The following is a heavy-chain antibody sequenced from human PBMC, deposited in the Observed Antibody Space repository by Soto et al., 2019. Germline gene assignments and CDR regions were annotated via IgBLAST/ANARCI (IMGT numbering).Heavy chain of an antibody. Sequence: EVQLLESGGGLVQPGGSLRLSCAASGFTFSSYAMSWVRQAPGKGLEWVSAISGSGGSTYYADSVKGRFTISRDNSKNTLYLQMNSLGAEDTAVYYCAPHEGGYSYGVVRDVWGQGTTVTVSS. J-gene: IGHJ6*02. D-gene: IGHD5-18*01. CDR1: GFTFSSYA. CDR2: ISGSGGST. V-gene: IGHV3-23*01. CDR3: APHEGGYSYGVVRDV.